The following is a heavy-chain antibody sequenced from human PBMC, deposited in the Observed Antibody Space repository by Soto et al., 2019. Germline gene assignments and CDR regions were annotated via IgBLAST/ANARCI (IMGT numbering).Heavy chain of an antibody. D-gene: IGHD2-15*01. CDR3: TTRTKLGYCSGGSCYYFDY. V-gene: IGHV3-15*01. Sequence: GGSLRLSCAASGFTLSNAWMSWVRQAPGKGLEWVGRIKSKTDGGTTDYAAPVKGRFTISRDDSKNTLYLQMNSLKTEDTAVYYCTTRTKLGYCSGGSCYYFDYWGQGTLVTVSS. CDR2: IKSKTDGGTT. J-gene: IGHJ4*02. CDR1: GFTLSNAW.